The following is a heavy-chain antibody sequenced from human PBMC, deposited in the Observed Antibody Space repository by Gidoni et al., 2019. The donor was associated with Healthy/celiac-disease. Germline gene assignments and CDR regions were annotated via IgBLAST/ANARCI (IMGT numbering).Heavy chain of an antibody. D-gene: IGHD2-15*01. CDR3: ARERGYCSGGSCYGWFDP. CDR2: IYYSGST. J-gene: IGHJ5*02. Sequence: QVQLQESGPGLVKPSETLSLTCTVSGGSVSSGCYYWSWIRQPPGKGLEWIGYIYYSGSTNYNPSLKSRVTISVDTSKNQFSLKLSSVTAADTAVYYCARERGYCSGGSCYGWFDPWGQGTLVTVSS. V-gene: IGHV4-61*01. CDR1: GGSVSSGCYY.